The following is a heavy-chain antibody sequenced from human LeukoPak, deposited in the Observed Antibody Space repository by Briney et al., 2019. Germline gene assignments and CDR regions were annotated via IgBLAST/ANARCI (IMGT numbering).Heavy chain of an antibody. D-gene: IGHD2-15*01. CDR3: ARDQAGSRFDP. CDR2: ISAYNGNT. J-gene: IGHJ5*02. CDR1: GYTFTRYY. Sequence: ASVKVSCKASGYTFTRYYMHWVRQAPGQGLERMGWISAYNGNTNYAQKIQGRVTMTTDTSTSTAYMELRSLRSDDTAVYYCARDQAGSRFDPWGQGTLVTVSS. V-gene: IGHV1-18*04.